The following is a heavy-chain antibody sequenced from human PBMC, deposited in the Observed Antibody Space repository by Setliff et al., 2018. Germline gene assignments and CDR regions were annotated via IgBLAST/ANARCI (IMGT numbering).Heavy chain of an antibody. J-gene: IGHJ6*02. CDR1: GYTFTSYG. CDR3: ASSSGSYPGSNYYYYGMDV. D-gene: IGHD1-26*01. V-gene: IGHV1-18*01. Sequence: GASVKVSCKASGYTFTSYGISWVRQAPGQGLEWMGWISAYNGNTNYAQKLQGRVTMTTDTSTSTAYMELRSLRSDDTAVYYCASSSGSYPGSNYYYYGMDVWGQGTTVTVSS. CDR2: ISAYNGNT.